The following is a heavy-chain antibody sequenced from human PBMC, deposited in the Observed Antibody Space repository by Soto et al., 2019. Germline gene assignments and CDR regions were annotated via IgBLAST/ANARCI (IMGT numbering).Heavy chain of an antibody. CDR1: GFSFMNYA. D-gene: IGHD1-26*01. J-gene: IGHJ4*02. CDR3: ARSRNSAVADSFDF. CDR2: ISRDGSHK. V-gene: IGHV3-30*04. Sequence: GGSLRLSCGASGFSFMNYAIHWVRQAPGKGLEWVAVISRDGSHKYYLDSVKGRFTISRDNSKDTVNLLMNSLRDDDSAMYYCARSRNSAVADSFDFWGQGTLVTVSS.